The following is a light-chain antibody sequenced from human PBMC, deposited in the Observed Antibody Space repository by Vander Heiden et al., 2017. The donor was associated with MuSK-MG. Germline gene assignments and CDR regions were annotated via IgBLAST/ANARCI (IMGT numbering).Light chain of an antibody. CDR3: QQHSNWPPLT. J-gene: IGKJ4*01. Sequence: EIAFTQPPATLSLSPGEKATLTCRARQSVSSYLGWYQQKPGQAPRLLIYDASNKDTGIPARFSGSGAGTDFTLTISSREHEDFAVYYCQQHSNWPPLTFGGGTKVEIK. CDR2: DAS. CDR1: QSVSSY. V-gene: IGKV3-11*01.